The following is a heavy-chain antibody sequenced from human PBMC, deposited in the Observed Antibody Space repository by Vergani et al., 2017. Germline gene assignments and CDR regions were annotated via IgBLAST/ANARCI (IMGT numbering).Heavy chain of an antibody. Sequence: EVQLVESGGGLVQPGGSLRLSCAASGFTVSSYYMSWVRQAPGKGLEWVSVIYSGGSTYYADSVKGRFTISRDNSKNTLYLQMNSLRAEDTAVYYCARDRPDCSGGSCYYCYYCMDGWGQGTTVTVSS. J-gene: IGHJ6*02. D-gene: IGHD2-15*01. CDR3: ARDRPDCSGGSCYYCYYCMDG. V-gene: IGHV3-66*02. CDR1: GFTVSSYY. CDR2: IYSGGST.